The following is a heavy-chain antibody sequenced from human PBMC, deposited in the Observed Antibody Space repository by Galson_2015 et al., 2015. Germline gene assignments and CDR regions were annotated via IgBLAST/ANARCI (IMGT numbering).Heavy chain of an antibody. Sequence: SLRLSCADFGFTFSSYSMNWVRQAPGKGLEWISYISYNSDYTYYADSVRGRFTISRDNAKNSLYLQMNSLRDEDTAVYYCARDSWDQLSRVYIDYWGQGTLVTVSS. D-gene: IGHD1-26*01. J-gene: IGHJ4*02. V-gene: IGHV3-48*02. CDR3: ARDSWDQLSRVYIDY. CDR1: GFTFSSYS. CDR2: ISYNSDYT.